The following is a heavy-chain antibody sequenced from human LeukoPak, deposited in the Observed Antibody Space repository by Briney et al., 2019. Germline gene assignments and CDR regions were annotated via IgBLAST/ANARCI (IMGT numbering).Heavy chain of an antibody. CDR2: IYYSGTT. J-gene: IGHJ4*02. CDR1: DGSISSGSYY. CDR3: VSQYDSSGYLVGFDY. Sequence: SETLSLTCTVSDGSISSGSYYWGWLRQPPEKGLEWIESIYYSGTTYYNPSLKSRVTMSVDTSKNQFSLKLTSVTAADTALYYCVSQYDSSGYLVGFDYWGQGTLVTVSS. D-gene: IGHD3-22*01. V-gene: IGHV4-39*01.